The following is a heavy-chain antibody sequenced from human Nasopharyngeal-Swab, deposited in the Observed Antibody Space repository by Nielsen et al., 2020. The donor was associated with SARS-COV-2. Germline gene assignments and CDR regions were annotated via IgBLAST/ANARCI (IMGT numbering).Heavy chain of an antibody. V-gene: IGHV6-1*01. J-gene: IGHJ4*02. CDR1: ADSVASNRAA. D-gene: IGHD6-19*01. Sequence: SQTLSLTCVIYADSVASNRAARHRNSQSPSRGLEWPGRAYYRSTWYLDYAVSVQGRISINPDTTNNLFSLHLNSVTLDDTAVYYCARGSHKSGWFWGRGTLVTVSS. CDR3: ARGSHKSGWF. CDR2: AYYRSTWYL.